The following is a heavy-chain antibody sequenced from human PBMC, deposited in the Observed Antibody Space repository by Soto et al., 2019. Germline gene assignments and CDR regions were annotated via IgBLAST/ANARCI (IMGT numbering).Heavy chain of an antibody. CDR3: ARPVVFDV. J-gene: IGHJ4*02. Sequence: GGSLRLSCAASGFTFSNYAMSWVRQTPGKGFEWVSSISGSGGSTYYADSVKGRFTISRDNSKNTLYLQMNSLRAEDTAVYYCARPVVFDVWGKGTLVTVSS. D-gene: IGHD2-15*01. V-gene: IGHV3-23*01. CDR2: ISGSGGST. CDR1: GFTFSNYA.